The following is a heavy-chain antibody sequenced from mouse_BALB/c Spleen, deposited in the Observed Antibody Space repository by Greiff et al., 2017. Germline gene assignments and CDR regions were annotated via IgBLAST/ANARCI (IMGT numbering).Heavy chain of an antibody. CDR2: IYPGDGDT. J-gene: IGHJ2*01. V-gene: IGHV1-87*01. D-gene: IGHD1-2*01. Sequence: VQLQQSGAELARPGASVKLSCKASGYTFTSYWMQWVKQRPGQGLEWIGAIYPGDGDTRYTQKFKGKATLTADKSSSTAYMQLSSLASEDSAVYYCASTTATRYFDYWGQGTTLTVSS. CDR1: GYTFTSYW. CDR3: ASTTATRYFDY.